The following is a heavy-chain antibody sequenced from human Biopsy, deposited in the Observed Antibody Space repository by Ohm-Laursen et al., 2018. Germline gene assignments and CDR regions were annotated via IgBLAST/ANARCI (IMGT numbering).Heavy chain of an antibody. CDR1: GAIFSNYA. D-gene: IGHD4-17*01. V-gene: IGHV1-69*13. CDR2: IIPLFGAP. CDR3: ARLAQIYGDSPFDP. J-gene: IGHJ5*02. Sequence: SVKVSCKASGAIFSNYATTWVRQAPGQGLEWMGGIIPLFGAPNYAQKFQGRLTITADESKSTTYMELSSLRSEDTAVYYCARLAQIYGDSPFDPWGQGTLVTVSS.